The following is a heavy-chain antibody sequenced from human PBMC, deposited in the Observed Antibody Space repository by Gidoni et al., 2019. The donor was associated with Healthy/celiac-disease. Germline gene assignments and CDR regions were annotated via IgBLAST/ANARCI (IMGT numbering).Heavy chain of an antibody. CDR3: TTEIYGSGRSGYFDY. CDR2: IKSKTDGGTT. V-gene: IGHV3-15*01. J-gene: IGHJ4*02. CDR1: GFTFSNAW. Sequence: EVQLVESGGGLVKPGGSLRLSCAASGFTFSNAWMSWVRQAQGKGLEWVGRIKSKTDGGTTDYAAPVKGRFTISRDDSKNTLYLQMNSLKTEDTAVYYCTTEIYGSGRSGYFDYWGQGTLVTVSS. D-gene: IGHD3-10*01.